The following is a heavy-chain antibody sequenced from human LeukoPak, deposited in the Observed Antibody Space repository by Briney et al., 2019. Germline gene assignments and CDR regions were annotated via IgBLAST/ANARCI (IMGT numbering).Heavy chain of an antibody. CDR2: IYYSGST. J-gene: IGHJ6*04. D-gene: IGHD3-10*01. CDR1: GGSIGSYY. Sequence: PSETLPLTCTVSGGSIGSYYWSWIRQPPGKGLEWIGYIYYSGSTNYNPSLKSRVTISVDTSKNQFSLKLSSVTAADTAVYYCATDVGFGDSDVWGKGTTVTVSS. CDR3: ATDVGFGDSDV. V-gene: IGHV4-59*01.